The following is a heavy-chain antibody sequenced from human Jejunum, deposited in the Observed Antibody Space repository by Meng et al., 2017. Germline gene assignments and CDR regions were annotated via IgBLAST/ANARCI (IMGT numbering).Heavy chain of an antibody. Sequence: LQLQGSGPGLVKPSETLFLTCTVSGGSISSSSYYWGWIRQPPGKGLEWIGSIYYSGSTYYNPSLKSRVSISVDTSKNQFSLKLSSVTAADTALYYCARDPTSVVPVAIRNWFDPWGQGTLVTVSS. CDR2: IYYSGST. D-gene: IGHD2-2*01. CDR3: ARDPTSVVPVAIRNWFDP. J-gene: IGHJ5*02. V-gene: IGHV4-39*07. CDR1: GGSISSSSYY.